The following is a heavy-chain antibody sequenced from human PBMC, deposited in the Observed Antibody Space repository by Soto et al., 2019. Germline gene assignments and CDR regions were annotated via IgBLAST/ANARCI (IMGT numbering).Heavy chain of an antibody. CDR1: GGSFSGYY. V-gene: IGHV4-34*01. Sequence: QVQLQQWGAGLLKPSETLSLTCAVYGGSFSGYYWSWIRQPPGKGLEWIGEINHSGSTNYNPSLKSRVTISVDTSKNQFSLKLSSETAADTAVYYCARGQGGYSYGLDYWGQGTLVTVSS. J-gene: IGHJ4*02. CDR3: ARGQGGYSYGLDY. CDR2: INHSGST. D-gene: IGHD5-18*01.